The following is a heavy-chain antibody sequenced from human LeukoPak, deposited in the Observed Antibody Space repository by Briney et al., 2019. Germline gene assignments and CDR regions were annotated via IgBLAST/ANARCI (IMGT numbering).Heavy chain of an antibody. CDR3: ARDLGYCTGGTCYPNWFYP. CDR1: GYTFTSCA. V-gene: IGHV1-3*01. J-gene: IGHJ5*02. CDR2: INAGNNRT. D-gene: IGHD2-15*01. Sequence: GASVKVSCNASGYTFTSCAMHWVCHGPGQGHGLKGWINAGNNRTKYSQKFQGRVTITRDTSASTAYMELSSLRSEDTAVYYCARDLGYCTGGTCYPNWFYPWGEGALVTVSS.